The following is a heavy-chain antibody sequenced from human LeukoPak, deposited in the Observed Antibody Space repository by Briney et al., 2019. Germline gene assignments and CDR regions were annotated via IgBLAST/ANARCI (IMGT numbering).Heavy chain of an antibody. CDR2: INPSGGST. J-gene: IGHJ4*02. D-gene: IGHD6-6*01. CDR3: ARVSSSQDFDY. CDR1: GYPFTSYY. V-gene: IGHV1-46*03. Sequence: ASVKVSCKASGYPFTSYYMHWVRQAPGQGLEWMGIINPSGGSTSYAQKFQGRVTMTRDTSTSTVYMELSSLRSEDTAVYYCARVSSSQDFDYWGQGTLVTVSS.